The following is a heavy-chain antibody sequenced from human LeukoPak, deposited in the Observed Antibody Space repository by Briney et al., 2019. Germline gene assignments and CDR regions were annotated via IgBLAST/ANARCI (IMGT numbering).Heavy chain of an antibody. V-gene: IGHV3-23*01. D-gene: IGHD2-2*03. CDR1: GFTFSSSA. CDR3: TRAVDIVVVPAPLDI. J-gene: IGHJ3*02. Sequence: GGSLRLSCAASGFTFSSSAMSWVRQAPGKGLEWVSSISTSGSSSFYADSVKDRFTISRDNSKSTLYVQMNSLRAEDTAVYYCTRAVDIVVVPAPLDIWGQGTMVTVSS. CDR2: ISTSGSSS.